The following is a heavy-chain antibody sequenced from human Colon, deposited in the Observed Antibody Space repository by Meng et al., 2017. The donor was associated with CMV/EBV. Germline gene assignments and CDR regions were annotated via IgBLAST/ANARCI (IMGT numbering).Heavy chain of an antibody. CDR3: ARSPLPAALNWFDP. D-gene: IGHD2-2*01. CDR1: GYTSINYD. Sequence: ASVKVSCKASGYTSINYDINWVRQATGQGLEWMGWMNPNTGNTGSAQKFQGRITMTRDTSTSTAYMELTSLTSDDTAVYYCARSPLPAALNWFDPWGQGTLVTVSS. CDR2: MNPNTGNT. V-gene: IGHV1-8*01. J-gene: IGHJ5*02.